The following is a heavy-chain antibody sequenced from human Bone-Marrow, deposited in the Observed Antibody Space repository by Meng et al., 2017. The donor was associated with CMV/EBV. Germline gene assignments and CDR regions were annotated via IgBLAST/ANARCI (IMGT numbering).Heavy chain of an antibody. CDR1: GGTFSSYA. CDR3: ARGGDGDYYDSSGYYLGL. V-gene: IGHV1-8*02. J-gene: IGHJ4*02. D-gene: IGHD3-22*01. Sequence: ASVKVSCKASGGTFSSYAINWVRQATGQGLEWMGWMNPNSGNTGYAQKFQGRVTMNRDTSTSTVYMELSRLRTEDTAVYYGARGGDGDYYDSSGYYLGLWGQGTLVTVSS. CDR2: MNPNSGNT.